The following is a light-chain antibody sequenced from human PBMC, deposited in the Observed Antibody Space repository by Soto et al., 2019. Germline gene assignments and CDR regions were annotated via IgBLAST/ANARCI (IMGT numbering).Light chain of an antibody. CDR1: SSDVGSYNR. CDR2: DVS. CDR3: SSYPSSSTYV. Sequence: QSVLTQPPSASGSPGQSVAISCTGTSSDVGSYNRVSWYQQPPGKAPKLMVYDVSNRPSGVSNRFSGSKSGNTASLTIFGLQDEDEADYYCSSYPSSSTYVFGTGTKVTVL. V-gene: IGLV2-18*02. J-gene: IGLJ1*01.